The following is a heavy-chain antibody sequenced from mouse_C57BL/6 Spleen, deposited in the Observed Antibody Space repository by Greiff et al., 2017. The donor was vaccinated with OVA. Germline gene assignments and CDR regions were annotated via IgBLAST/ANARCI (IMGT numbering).Heavy chain of an antibody. J-gene: IGHJ3*01. CDR1: GYSFTDYN. CDR3: ARPYYGNYSFAY. D-gene: IGHD2-1*01. CDR2: INPNYGTT. Sequence: EVKLMESGPELVKPGASVKISCKASGYSFTDYNMNWVKQSNGKSLEWIGVINPNYGTTSYNQKFKGKATLTVDQSSSTAYMQLNSLTSEDSAVYYCARPYYGNYSFAYWGQGTLVTVSA. V-gene: IGHV1-39*01.